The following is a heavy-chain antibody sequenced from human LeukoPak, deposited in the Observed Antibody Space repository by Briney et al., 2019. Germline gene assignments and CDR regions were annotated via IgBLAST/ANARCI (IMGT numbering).Heavy chain of an antibody. CDR2: INHSGST. D-gene: IGHD5-18*01. V-gene: IGHV4-34*01. J-gene: IGHJ5*02. CDR3: ARGRYSYGHNWFDP. CDR1: GGSFSGYY. Sequence: SETLSLTCAVYGGSFSGYYWSWIRQPPGKGLEWIGEINHSGSTNYNPSLKSRVTISVDTSKNQFSLKLSSVTAADTAVYYCARGRYSYGHNWFDPWGQGTLVTVSS.